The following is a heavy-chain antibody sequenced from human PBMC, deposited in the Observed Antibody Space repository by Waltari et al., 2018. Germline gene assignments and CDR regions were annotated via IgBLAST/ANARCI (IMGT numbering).Heavy chain of an antibody. CDR1: GGSISSYY. CDR3: ARGGYSSSWYEGGIFDY. D-gene: IGHD6-13*01. V-gene: IGHV4-4*07. Sequence: QVQLQESGPGLVKPSETLSLTCTVSGGSISSYYWSWIRQPAGKGLEWIGRIYTSGSNNYNPALKSRVTISVDKSKNQFSLKLSSVTAADTAVYYCARGGYSSSWYEGGIFDYWGQGTLVTVSS. J-gene: IGHJ4*02. CDR2: IYTSGSN.